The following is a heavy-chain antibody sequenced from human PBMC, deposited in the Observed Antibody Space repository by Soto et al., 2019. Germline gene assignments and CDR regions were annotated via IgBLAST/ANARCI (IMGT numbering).Heavy chain of an antibody. CDR1: GGSISSYY. J-gene: IGHJ4*02. CDR3: AREQEYYDSSGYQRGFDY. CDR2: IYYSGST. D-gene: IGHD3-22*01. V-gene: IGHV4-59*01. Sequence: PSETLSLTCTVSGGSISSYYWSWIRQPPGKGLEWIGYIYYSGSTNYNPSLKSRVTISVDTSKNQFSLKLSSVTAADTAVYYCAREQEYYDSSGYQRGFDYWGQGTLVTVS.